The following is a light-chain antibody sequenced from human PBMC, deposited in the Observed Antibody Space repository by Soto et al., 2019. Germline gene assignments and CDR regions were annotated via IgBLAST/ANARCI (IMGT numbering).Light chain of an antibody. J-gene: IGKJ1*01. CDR2: GAS. V-gene: IGKV3-20*01. Sequence: EIVLTQSPGTLSLSPGERATLSCRASQSVSSGYLAWYQQKPGQAPRLLIYGASNRATGIPDRFSGSGSGTDFTLTISRLEPEDFAVYYCQQYGSSPRTFGQRTKVDI. CDR3: QQYGSSPRT. CDR1: QSVSSGY.